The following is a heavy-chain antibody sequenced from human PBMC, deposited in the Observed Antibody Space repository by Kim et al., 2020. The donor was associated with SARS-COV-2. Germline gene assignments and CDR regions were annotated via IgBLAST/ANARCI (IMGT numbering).Heavy chain of an antibody. D-gene: IGHD5-18*01. Sequence: GGSLRLSCAASGFTFSSYSMNWVRQAPGKGLEWVSYISSSSSTIYYADSVKGRFTISRDNAKNSLYLQMNSLRAEDTAVYYCARDHGQTWIQLWPATLFDYWGQGTLVTVSS. CDR3: ARDHGQTWIQLWPATLFDY. J-gene: IGHJ4*02. CDR2: ISSSSSTI. V-gene: IGHV3-48*04. CDR1: GFTFSSYS.